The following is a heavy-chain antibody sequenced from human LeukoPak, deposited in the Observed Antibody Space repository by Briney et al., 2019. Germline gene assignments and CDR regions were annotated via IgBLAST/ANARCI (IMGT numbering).Heavy chain of an antibody. V-gene: IGHV3-30*03. CDR2: ITYDGSDN. J-gene: IGHJ3*02. CDR3: ARESGPEDAFDI. Sequence: PGRSLRLSCAASGFSFSSYGMHWVRQAPGKGLEWVAVITYDGSDNYYVDSVKGRFSISRDNSNNTLYLQMNSLRAEDTAVYYCARESGPEDAFDIWGQGTMVTVSS. CDR1: GFSFSSYG.